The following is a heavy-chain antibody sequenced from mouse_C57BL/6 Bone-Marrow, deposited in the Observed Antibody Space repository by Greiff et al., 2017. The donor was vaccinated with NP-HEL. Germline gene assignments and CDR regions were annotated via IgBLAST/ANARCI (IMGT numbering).Heavy chain of an antibody. J-gene: IGHJ2*01. Sequence: DVKLVESGGGLVQPGGSLKLSCAASGFTFSDYYMYWVRQTPEKRLEWVAYISNGGGSTYYPDTVKGRFTISRDNAKNTLYMQMSRLKSEDTAMYYCARQGDWDFDYWGQGTTLTVSS. CDR2: ISNGGGST. CDR1: GFTFSDYY. D-gene: IGHD4-1*01. CDR3: ARQGDWDFDY. V-gene: IGHV5-12*01.